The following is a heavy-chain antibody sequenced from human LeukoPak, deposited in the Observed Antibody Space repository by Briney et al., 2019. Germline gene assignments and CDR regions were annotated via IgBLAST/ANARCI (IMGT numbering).Heavy chain of an antibody. D-gene: IGHD3-10*01. CDR3: ASHYGSGSFYSPFDY. CDR1: GGSISSYY. J-gene: IGHJ4*02. V-gene: IGHV4-59*01. Sequence: SETLSLTCTVSGGSISSYYWGWIRQPPGKDLEGIGYIYYSGTTNYNPSLKSRVTISLDTSKKQFSLKLNSVTAADTAVYYCASHYGSGSFYSPFDYWGQGTLVTVSS. CDR2: IYYSGTT.